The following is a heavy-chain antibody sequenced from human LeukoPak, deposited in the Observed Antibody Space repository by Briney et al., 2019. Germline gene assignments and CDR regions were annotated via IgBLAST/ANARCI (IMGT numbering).Heavy chain of an antibody. CDR3: ARGVAAAGTTLDY. Sequence: GGSLGLSCAASGFTFSSYSMNWVRQAPGKGLEWVSSISSSSSYIYYADSVKGRFTISRDNAKNSLYLQMNSLRAEDTAVYYCARGVAAAGTTLDYWGQGTLVTVSS. D-gene: IGHD6-13*01. CDR2: ISSSSSYI. V-gene: IGHV3-21*01. J-gene: IGHJ4*02. CDR1: GFTFSSYS.